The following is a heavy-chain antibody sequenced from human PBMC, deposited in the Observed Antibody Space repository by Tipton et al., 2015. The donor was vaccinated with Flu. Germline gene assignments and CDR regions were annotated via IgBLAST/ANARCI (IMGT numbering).Heavy chain of an antibody. D-gene: IGHD1-7*01. CDR1: GDSVSSNSAA. J-gene: IGHJ6*02. CDR3: ARDGENYGHSYGVDV. V-gene: IGHV6-1*01. Sequence: GLVKPSQTLSLTCAISGDSVSSNSAAWHWIRQSPWRGLEWLGRTYYRSKWYNNYAVSVKSRIIINPDTSKNQFSLHLNSVTPEDTAVYYCARDGENYGHSYGVDVWGQGTTVTVSS. CDR2: TYYRSKWYN.